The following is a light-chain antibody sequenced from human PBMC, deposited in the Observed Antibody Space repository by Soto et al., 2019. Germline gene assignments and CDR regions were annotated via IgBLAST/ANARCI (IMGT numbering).Light chain of an antibody. Sequence: DVGMTKFPKSLAVSLGERATINCKSSQSVLYSSNNKNPLAWDQQRPGQPPKLLIYWASTRESGVPDRFSGSGSGTDFTLTISSLQAEDVAVYYCQQYYSTPLTFGGGTKVDIK. CDR3: QQYYSTPLT. V-gene: IGKV4-1*01. J-gene: IGKJ4*01. CDR1: QSVLYSSNNKNP. CDR2: WAS.